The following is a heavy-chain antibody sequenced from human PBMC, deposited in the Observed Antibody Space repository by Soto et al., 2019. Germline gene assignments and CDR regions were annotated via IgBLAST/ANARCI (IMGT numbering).Heavy chain of an antibody. CDR2: INPNSGGT. V-gene: IGHV1-2*04. CDR3: AREGSDIDAFAI. J-gene: IGHJ3*02. Sequence: ASVKVSGKASGYTFTGYYMHWVRQAPGQGLEWMGWINPNSGGTNYAQKFQGWVIMTRDTSISTAYMELSRLRSDDTAVYYCAREGSDIDAFAIWGQGTMVTVSS. D-gene: IGHD3-9*01. CDR1: GYTFTGYY.